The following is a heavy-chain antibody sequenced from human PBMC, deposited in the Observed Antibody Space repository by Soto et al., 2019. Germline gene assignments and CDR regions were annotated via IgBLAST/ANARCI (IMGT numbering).Heavy chain of an antibody. CDR1: GGSVSSGSYY. CDR3: ARGGRGTYAFFDS. D-gene: IGHD3-16*01. J-gene: IGHJ4*02. V-gene: IGHV4-61*01. Sequence: QVQLQESGPGLVKPSETLSLICTVSGGSVSSGSYYWNWLRQPPGKGLEWIGYISHSGSTNYKPSLTRRVTVAGDMSKTPVSLRLSSVTAADTAFDYCARGGRGTYAFFDSWGQGALVTVYS. CDR2: ISHSGST.